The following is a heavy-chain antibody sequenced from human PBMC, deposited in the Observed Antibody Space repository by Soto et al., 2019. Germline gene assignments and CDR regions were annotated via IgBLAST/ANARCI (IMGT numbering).Heavy chain of an antibody. V-gene: IGHV3-30*18. Sequence: QVQLVESGGGVVQPGRSLRLSCAASGFTFSSYGMHWVRQAPGKGLEWVAVISYDGSNKYYADSVKGRFTISRDNSKNTLYLQMNSLRAEDTAVYYCAKDGIDSSGSLDYWGQGTLVTVSS. D-gene: IGHD3-22*01. CDR1: GFTFSSYG. CDR3: AKDGIDSSGSLDY. J-gene: IGHJ4*02. CDR2: ISYDGSNK.